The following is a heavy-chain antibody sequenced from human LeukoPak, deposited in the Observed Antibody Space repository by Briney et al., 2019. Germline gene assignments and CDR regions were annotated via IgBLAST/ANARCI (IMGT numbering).Heavy chain of an antibody. CDR3: ARVGWFGELLDAFDI. CDR1: GGSISSYY. CDR2: IYASGST. Sequence: PSETLSLTRTVSGGSISSYYWSWIRQPAGKGLEWIGRIYASGSTNYNSSLKSRGTMSVDTSKNQFSLKLSSVTAADSAVYYCARVGWFGELLDAFDIWGQGTMVTVSS. V-gene: IGHV4-4*07. D-gene: IGHD3-10*01. J-gene: IGHJ3*02.